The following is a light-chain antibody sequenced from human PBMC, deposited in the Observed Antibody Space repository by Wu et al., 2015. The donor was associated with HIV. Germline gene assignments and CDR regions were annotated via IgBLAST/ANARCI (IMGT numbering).Light chain of an antibody. CDR2: RTF. CDR3: QEYGDSPPYT. CDR1: QGVSGNY. Sequence: EIVLTQSPGILSLSPGERATLSCRASQGVSGNYLAWYQHKSGQAPRLLIYRTFSRAAGVPDRFSGSGSGTDFTLTINRLEPEDFAVYYCQEYGDSPPYTFGQGTRLEIK. V-gene: IGKV3-20*01. J-gene: IGKJ2*01.